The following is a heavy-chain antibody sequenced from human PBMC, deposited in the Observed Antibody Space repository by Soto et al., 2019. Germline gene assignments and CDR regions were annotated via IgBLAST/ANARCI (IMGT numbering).Heavy chain of an antibody. V-gene: IGHV4-39*01. CDR3: VRNSPYYYDTSGYYYGAWFDP. Sequence: SETLSLTCTVSGGSISSSSFYWGWIRQPPGKGLEWVGNIYYSGSTNYNPSLKSRVTISVDTSKNQFSLKLSSVTAADTAVYYCVRNSPYYYDTSGYYYGAWFDPWGQGTLVTVSS. D-gene: IGHD3-22*01. J-gene: IGHJ5*02. CDR1: GGSISSSSFY. CDR2: IYYSGST.